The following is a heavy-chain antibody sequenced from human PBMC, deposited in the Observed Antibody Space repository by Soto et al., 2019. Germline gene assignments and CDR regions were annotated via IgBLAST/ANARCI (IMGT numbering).Heavy chain of an antibody. D-gene: IGHD6-13*01. CDR1: GGSFSGYY. Sequence: QVQLQQWGAGLLKPSETLSLTCAVYGGSFSGYYWSWIRQPPGKGLEWIGEINHSGSTNYNPSLKSRVTISVDKSKNQFSLKLSSVTAADSAVYYCASRPVAMVAAAGYIDYWGQGTLVTVSS. J-gene: IGHJ4*02. V-gene: IGHV4-34*01. CDR2: INHSGST. CDR3: ASRPVAMVAAAGYIDY.